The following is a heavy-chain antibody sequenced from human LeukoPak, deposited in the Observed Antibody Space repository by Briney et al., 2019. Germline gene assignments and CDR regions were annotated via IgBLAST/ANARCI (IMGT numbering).Heavy chain of an antibody. V-gene: IGHV3-48*03. Sequence: PGGSLRLSCAASGFTFSNYEMNWVRQAPGRGLEWVAYIGSSGTIIYYADSVKGRFTISRDNAKNSLYLQVSSLRAEDTAVYYCTGAGGFGEGGLDVWGRGTTVTVSS. CDR1: GFTFSNYE. CDR3: TGAGGFGEGGLDV. D-gene: IGHD3-10*01. J-gene: IGHJ6*02. CDR2: IGSSGTII.